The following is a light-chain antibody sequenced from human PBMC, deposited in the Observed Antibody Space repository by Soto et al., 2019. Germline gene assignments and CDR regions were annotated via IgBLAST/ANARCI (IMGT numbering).Light chain of an antibody. J-gene: IGKJ1*01. CDR2: GAS. CDR3: QQYNNWPGT. Sequence: IVMTQSPATLSMSPGERATLSCRASQSLSRDLAWYQQKPGQSPRLLIFGASIRATGIPARFSGSGSGTESTLTIGSLQSEDCALYYCQQYNNWPGTFGQGTKVDIK. CDR1: QSLSRD. V-gene: IGKV3-15*01.